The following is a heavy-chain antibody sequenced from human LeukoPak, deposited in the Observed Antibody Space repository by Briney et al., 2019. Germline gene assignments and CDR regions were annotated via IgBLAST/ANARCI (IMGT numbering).Heavy chain of an antibody. Sequence: GSSVKVSCKASGGTFSSYAISWVRQAPGQGLEWMGGIIPIFGTANYAQKFQGRVTITADESTSTAYMELSSLRSEDTAVYYCARDRGYSYDYYYYSMDVWGQGTTVTVSS. CDR1: GGTFSSYA. CDR2: IIPIFGTA. V-gene: IGHV1-69*01. CDR3: ARDRGYSYDYYYYSMDV. J-gene: IGHJ6*02. D-gene: IGHD5-18*01.